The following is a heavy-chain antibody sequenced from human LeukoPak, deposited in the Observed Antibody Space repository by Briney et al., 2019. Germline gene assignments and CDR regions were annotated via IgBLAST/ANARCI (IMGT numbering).Heavy chain of an antibody. CDR3: AREGYCSSTSCDDDAFDI. CDR1: GGSISSYY. D-gene: IGHD2-2*01. CDR2: IYTSGST. V-gene: IGHV4-4*07. J-gene: IGHJ3*02. Sequence: SSETLSLTCTVSGGSISSYYWSWIRQPAGKGLEWIGRIYTSGSTNYNPSLKSRVTMSVDTSKNQFSLKLSSVTAADTAVYYCAREGYCSSTSCDDDAFDIWGQGTMVTVSS.